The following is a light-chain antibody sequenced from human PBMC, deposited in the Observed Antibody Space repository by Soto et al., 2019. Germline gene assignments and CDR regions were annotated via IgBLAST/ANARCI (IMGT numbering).Light chain of an antibody. CDR1: QSVSSY. Sequence: EIVLTQSPATLSLSPGERATLSCRASQSVSSYLAWYQQKPGQAPRHLIYDASNRATGIPARFSGSGSGTDFTLTISCLEPEDFAVYDCPQRSNFTFGPGTKVDIK. V-gene: IGKV3-11*01. J-gene: IGKJ3*01. CDR2: DAS. CDR3: PQRSNFT.